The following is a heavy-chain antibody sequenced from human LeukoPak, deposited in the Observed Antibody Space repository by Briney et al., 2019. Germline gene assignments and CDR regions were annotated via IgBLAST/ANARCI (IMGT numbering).Heavy chain of an antibody. CDR1: GGSIISSSYN. V-gene: IGHV4-39*01. CDR3: ARLPTGFPNWFDP. J-gene: IGHJ5*02. CDR2: IYYSGTT. Sequence: SETLSLTCTVSGGSIISSSYNWGWTRQPPGKGLEWIGTIYYSGTTYYNPSLQSRVTISVDTSKNEFSLKVNSVTAADTAVYYCARLPTGFPNWFDPWGQGTRVTVSS. D-gene: IGHD2-8*02.